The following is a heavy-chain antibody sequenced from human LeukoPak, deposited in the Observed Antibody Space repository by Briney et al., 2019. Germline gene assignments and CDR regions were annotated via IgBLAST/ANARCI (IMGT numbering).Heavy chain of an antibody. Sequence: SETLSLTCTVSGGSISSGSYYWSWIRQPAGKGLEWIGRIYTSGSTNYNPSLKSRVTISVDTSKNQFSLKLSSVTAADTAVYYCAREPPASWSRYGMDVWGQGTTVTVSS. CDR2: IYTSGST. CDR1: GGSISSGSYY. J-gene: IGHJ6*02. D-gene: IGHD6-13*01. V-gene: IGHV4-61*02. CDR3: AREPPASWSRYGMDV.